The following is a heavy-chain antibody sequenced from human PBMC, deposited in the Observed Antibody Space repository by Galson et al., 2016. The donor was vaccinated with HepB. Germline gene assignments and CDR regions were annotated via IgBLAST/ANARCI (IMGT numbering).Heavy chain of an antibody. V-gene: IGHV1-3*04. D-gene: IGHD6-19*01. Sequence: SVKVSCKASGYTFTNFPINWVRQAPGQRLEWMGWINTGNGDTRYSQSFQGRATITRDTSASTAYMELNTLTSEDTAVYYCVRDPVRGWAPFDYWGQGTLVTVSP. CDR2: INTGNGDT. J-gene: IGHJ4*02. CDR1: GYTFTNFP. CDR3: VRDPVRGWAPFDY.